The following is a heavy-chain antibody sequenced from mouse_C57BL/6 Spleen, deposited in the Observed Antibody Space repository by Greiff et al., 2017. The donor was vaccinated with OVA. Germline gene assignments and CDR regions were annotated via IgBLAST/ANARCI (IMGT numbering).Heavy chain of an antibody. CDR2: IHPNSGST. Sequence: QVQLQQPGAELVKPGASVKLSCKASGYTFTSYWMHWVKQRPGQGLEWIGMIHPNSGSTNYNEKFKSKATLTVDKSSSTAYMQLSSLTSEDSAVYYCARTLRGYYFDYWGQGTTLTVSS. V-gene: IGHV1-64*01. J-gene: IGHJ2*01. CDR1: GYTFTSYW. CDR3: ARTLRGYYFDY.